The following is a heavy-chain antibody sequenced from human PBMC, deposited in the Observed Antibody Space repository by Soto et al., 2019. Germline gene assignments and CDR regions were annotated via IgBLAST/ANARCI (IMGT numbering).Heavy chain of an antibody. CDR2: IKQDGSEK. D-gene: IGHD4-4*01. CDR1: GFTFSSYW. Sequence: GVSLRLSWAASGFTFSSYWMSWVRQAPGKGLEWVANIKQDGSEKYYVDSVKGRFTISRDNAKNSLYLQMNSLRAEDTAVYYCARDLNLYRNYPDAFDTWGQGTMVTVSS. V-gene: IGHV3-7*01. CDR3: ARDLNLYRNYPDAFDT. J-gene: IGHJ3*02.